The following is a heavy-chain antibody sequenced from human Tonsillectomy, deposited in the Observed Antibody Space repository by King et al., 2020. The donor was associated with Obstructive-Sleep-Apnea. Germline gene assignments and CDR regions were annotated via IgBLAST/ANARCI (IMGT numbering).Heavy chain of an antibody. V-gene: IGHV4-59*01. CDR2: IYNSGST. Sequence: MQLQESGPGLVKPSETLSLTYTVSGGSISSYYWSWIRQPPGKGLEYIGYIYNSGSTNHNPSLKSRVTISVDTSKNPFSLKLSSVTAADTAVYYCARTLGNDQNPAIDYWGQGALVTVSS. CDR1: GGSISSYY. D-gene: IGHD3-16*01. J-gene: IGHJ4*02. CDR3: ARTLGNDQNPAIDY.